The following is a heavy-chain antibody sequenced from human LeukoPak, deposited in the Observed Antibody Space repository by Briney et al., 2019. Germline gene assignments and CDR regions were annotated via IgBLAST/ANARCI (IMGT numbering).Heavy chain of an antibody. Sequence: PSETLSLTCAVYGGSFSGYYWSWIRQSPGKGLEWIGEINHSGSTNYNPSLNSRVTISVDMSKNQFSLKLSSVTAADTAVYYCARVVRSDYYDSGSLFYYYYMDIWDKGTTVTVSS. J-gene: IGHJ6*03. D-gene: IGHD3-10*01. V-gene: IGHV4-34*01. CDR1: GGSFSGYY. CDR2: INHSGST. CDR3: ARVVRSDYYDSGSLFYYYYMDI.